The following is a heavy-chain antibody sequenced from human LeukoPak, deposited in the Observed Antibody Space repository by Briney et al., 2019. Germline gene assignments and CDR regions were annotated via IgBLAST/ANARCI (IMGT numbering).Heavy chain of an antibody. CDR2: ISGSGGST. CDR3: ARDRHCIGATCYSNWFDS. D-gene: IGHD2-15*01. V-gene: IGHV3-23*01. Sequence: PGGSLRLSCAASGFTFSSYAMSWVRQAPGKGLEWVSAISGSGGSTYYADSVKGRFTISRDNAKNTLYLQMNSLRAEDTAMYYCARDRHCIGATCYSNWFDSWGQGTLVTVSS. J-gene: IGHJ5*01. CDR1: GFTFSSYA.